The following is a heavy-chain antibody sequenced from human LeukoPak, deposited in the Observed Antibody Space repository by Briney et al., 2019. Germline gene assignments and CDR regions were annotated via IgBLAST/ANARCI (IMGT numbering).Heavy chain of an antibody. J-gene: IGHJ4*02. D-gene: IGHD3-16*02. Sequence: PSETLSLTCAVYGGSFSGYYWSWIRQPPGKGLEWIGEINHSGSTNYNPSLKSRVTISVDTSKNQFSLKLSSVTAADTAVYYCARWGYDYVWGSYRPSHFDYWGQGTLVTVSS. CDR2: INHSGST. CDR3: ARWGYDYVWGSYRPSHFDY. CDR1: GGSFSGYY. V-gene: IGHV4-34*01.